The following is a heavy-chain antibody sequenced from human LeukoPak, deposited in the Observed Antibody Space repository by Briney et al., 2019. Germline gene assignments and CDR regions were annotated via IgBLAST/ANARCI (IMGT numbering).Heavy chain of an antibody. CDR3: TRESGSYHGNDY. D-gene: IGHD1-26*01. J-gene: IGHJ4*02. Sequence: ASVKVSCKASGYTFTVYYMHWVRQAPGQGLEWMGRINPINGATNYAQKLQGRVTITGDTSISTAYMELSSLRSDDTAVYYCTRESGSYHGNDYWGQGTLVTVSS. CDR2: INPINGAT. CDR1: GYTFTVYY. V-gene: IGHV1-2*06.